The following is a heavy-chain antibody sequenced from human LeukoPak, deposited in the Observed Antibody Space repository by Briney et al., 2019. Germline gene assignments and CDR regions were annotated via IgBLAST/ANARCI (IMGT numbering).Heavy chain of an antibody. J-gene: IGHJ4*02. V-gene: IGHV4-34*01. CDR2: INHSGST. CDR3: ARGQYCSSTSCYAYFDY. CDR1: GGSFSGYY. D-gene: IGHD2-2*01. Sequence: SETLSLTCAVYGGSFSGYYWSWLRQPPGKGLEWIGEINHSGSTNYNPSLKSRVTISVDTSKNQFSLKLSSVTAADTAVYYCARGQYCSSTSCYAYFDYWGQGTLVTVSS.